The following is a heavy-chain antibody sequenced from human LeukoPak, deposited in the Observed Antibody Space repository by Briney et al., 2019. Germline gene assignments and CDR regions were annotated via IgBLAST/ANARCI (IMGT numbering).Heavy chain of an antibody. CDR3: ARHSRITIFGVVTNYYYYYMDV. Sequence: PGESLKISCKGSGSSFTSYWIGWARPMPGKGLEWMGIIYPGDSDTRYSPSFQGPVNISTDKSISTAYLQWSSLKASDTAMYYCARHSRITIFGVVTNYYYYYMDVWGKGTTVTVSS. CDR1: GSSFTSYW. D-gene: IGHD3-3*01. CDR2: IYPGDSDT. J-gene: IGHJ6*03. V-gene: IGHV5-51*01.